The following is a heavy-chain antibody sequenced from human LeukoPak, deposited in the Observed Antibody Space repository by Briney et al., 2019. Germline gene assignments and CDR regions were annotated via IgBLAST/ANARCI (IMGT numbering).Heavy chain of an antibody. CDR3: ARRGTDASFSFFDV. Sequence: GGSLRLSCAASGFTFSSFTMHWVRQIPGERPEWVLSISGDTTYIYYADSIKGRFTISRDNTNTSLFLQMNSLRAEDTATYFCARRGTDASFSFFDVWGQGTMVTVSS. CDR1: GFTFSSFT. CDR2: ISGDTTYI. D-gene: IGHD1-1*01. J-gene: IGHJ3*01. V-gene: IGHV3-21*01.